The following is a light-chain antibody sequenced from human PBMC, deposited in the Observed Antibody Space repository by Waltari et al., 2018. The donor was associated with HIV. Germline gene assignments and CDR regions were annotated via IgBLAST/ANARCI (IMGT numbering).Light chain of an antibody. CDR1: QSVSYNTNNKNY. V-gene: IGKV4-1*01. Sequence: DIVMTQSPDSLAESLGERATINCKSSQSVSYNTNNKNYLAWYQRKPGQPPKPPIYWSSTRESGVPDRFSGSGSGTDFTLTIISLQAEDATVYYCQQYYGTPLTFGGGTKVEIK. J-gene: IGKJ4*01. CDR2: WSS. CDR3: QQYYGTPLT.